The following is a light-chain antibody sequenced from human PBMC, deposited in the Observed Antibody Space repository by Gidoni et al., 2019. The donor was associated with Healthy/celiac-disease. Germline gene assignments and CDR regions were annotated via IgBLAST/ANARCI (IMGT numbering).Light chain of an antibody. CDR2: WAS. CDR1: QSVLYSSNNKNY. J-gene: IGKJ1*01. CDR3: QQYYSPVT. Sequence: DIVMTQSPDSLAVSLGERATINCKSSQSVLYSSNNKNYLAWYQQKPGQPPKLLIYWASTRESGVPDRFSGSGSGTDFTLTISSLQAEDVAVYYCQQYYSPVTFGQGTKVEIK. V-gene: IGKV4-1*01.